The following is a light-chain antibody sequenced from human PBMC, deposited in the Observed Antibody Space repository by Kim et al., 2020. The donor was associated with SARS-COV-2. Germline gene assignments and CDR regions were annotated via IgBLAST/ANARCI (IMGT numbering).Light chain of an antibody. CDR3: QQYNDWPQT. CDR1: QSVSNN. CDR2: GAS. V-gene: IGKV3-15*01. J-gene: IGKJ1*01. Sequence: SPGERATRSCRASQSVSNNLAWYQQKPGQAPRLLIYGASTRATGIPAGFSGSGSETEFTLTINNLQSEDFAVYYCQQYNDWPQTFGQGTKVDIK.